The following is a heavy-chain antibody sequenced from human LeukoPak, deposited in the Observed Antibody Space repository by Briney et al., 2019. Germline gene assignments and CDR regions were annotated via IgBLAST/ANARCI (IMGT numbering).Heavy chain of an antibody. CDR2: MNPNSGTT. CDR3: ARDTRFGEPK. V-gene: IGHV1-8*01. Sequence: ASVRVSCKASGYTFTSYDFNWVRQAPGQGPEWIGWMNPNSGTTGYAQKFQGRVTKTRDTSISTAYMDLSSLRSEDTAVYYCARDTRFGEPKWGQGTLVTVSS. CDR1: GYTFTSYD. D-gene: IGHD3-10*01. J-gene: IGHJ4*02.